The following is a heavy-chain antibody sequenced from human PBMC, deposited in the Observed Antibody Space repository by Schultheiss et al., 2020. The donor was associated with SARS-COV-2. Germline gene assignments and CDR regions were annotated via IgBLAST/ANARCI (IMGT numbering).Heavy chain of an antibody. D-gene: IGHD2-21*01. CDR2: IYSGGST. CDR3: ARGVLGYYFDY. J-gene: IGHJ4*02. CDR1: GFTVSSNY. V-gene: IGHV3-53*01. Sequence: GESLKISCAASGFTVSSNYMSWVRQAPGKGLEWVSVIYSGGSTYYADSVKGRFTTSRDNSKNTLYLQMNSLRAEDTAVYYCARGVLGYYFDYWGQGTLVTVSS.